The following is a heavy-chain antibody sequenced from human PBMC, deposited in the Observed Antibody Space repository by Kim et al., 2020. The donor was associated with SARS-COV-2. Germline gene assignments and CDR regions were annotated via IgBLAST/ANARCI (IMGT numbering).Heavy chain of an antibody. Sequence: GGSLRLSCAASGFTFTSYGMHWVRQAPGKGLEWVAIIWYDGSEKYYADSVEGRFTVSRDNSKNTLYLEMNSLRADDTAVYYCATNGGPDCYDSRCGDSLLEWGQGTLVTVSS. CDR2: IWYDGSEK. CDR3: ATNGGPDCYDSRCGDSLLE. J-gene: IGHJ4*02. V-gene: IGHV3-33*03. CDR1: GFTFTSYG. D-gene: IGHD2-21*02.